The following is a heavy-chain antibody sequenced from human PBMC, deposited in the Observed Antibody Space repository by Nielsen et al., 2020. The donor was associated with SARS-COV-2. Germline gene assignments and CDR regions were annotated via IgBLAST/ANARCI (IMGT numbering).Heavy chain of an antibody. CDR2: IFSNDEK. Sequence: SGPTLVKPTETLTLTCTVSGFSLSNPRMGVGWIRQPPGRALESLAHIFSNDEKSYSTSLRSRLTISKDTSKSQVVLTMTNMDPVDTATYYCARIQLELRLFYFYYSMDVWSKGTTVTVSS. J-gene: IGHJ6*03. CDR1: GFSLSNPRMG. CDR3: ARIQLELRLFYFYYSMDV. V-gene: IGHV2-26*01. D-gene: IGHD1-7*01.